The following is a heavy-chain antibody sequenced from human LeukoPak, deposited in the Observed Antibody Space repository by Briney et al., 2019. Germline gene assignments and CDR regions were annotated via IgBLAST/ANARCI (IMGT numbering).Heavy chain of an antibody. CDR1: DDSFSSHY. CDR2: ISYIGST. J-gene: IGHJ3*02. CDR3: ARDLVTVTKGFDI. D-gene: IGHD4-17*01. V-gene: IGHV4-59*11. Sequence: PSETLSLTCAVSDDSFSSHYWTWIRQPPGKGLELIGYISYIGSTNCNPSLKSRVTISIDTSRNQFSLRLSSVTAADTAVYYCARDLVTVTKGFDIWGQGTMISVSS.